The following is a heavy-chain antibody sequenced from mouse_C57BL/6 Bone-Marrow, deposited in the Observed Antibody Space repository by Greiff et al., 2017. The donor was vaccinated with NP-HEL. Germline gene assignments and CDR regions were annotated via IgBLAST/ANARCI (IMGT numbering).Heavy chain of an antibody. CDR3: ARPFYYYGSSFFAY. J-gene: IGHJ3*01. Sequence: EVQLQQSGPELVKPGASVKIPCKASGYTFTDYNMDWVKQSHGKSLEWIGDINPNNGGTIYNQKFKGKATLTVDKSSSTAYMELRSLTSEDTAVYYCARPFYYYGSSFFAYWGQGTLVTVSA. CDR1: GYTFTDYN. D-gene: IGHD1-1*01. V-gene: IGHV1-18*01. CDR2: INPNNGGT.